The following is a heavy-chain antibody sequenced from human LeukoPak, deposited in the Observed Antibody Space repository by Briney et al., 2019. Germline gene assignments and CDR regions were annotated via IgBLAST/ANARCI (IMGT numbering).Heavy chain of an antibody. CDR3: ARASWISSADAVR. D-gene: IGHD2-2*03. Sequence: GGSPRLSCAASGFSFSHYAMSWVRQAPTRGLEWVSSLRGDGETFYADSVKGRFTLSRDDSRNTVFLQLNNLRVDDTAVYYCARASWISSADAVRWCQGTLVTVSS. CDR1: GFSFSHYA. V-gene: IGHV3-23*01. CDR2: LRGDGET. J-gene: IGHJ4*02.